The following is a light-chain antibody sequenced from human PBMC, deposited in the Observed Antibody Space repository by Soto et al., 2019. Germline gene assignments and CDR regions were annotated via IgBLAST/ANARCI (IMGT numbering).Light chain of an antibody. J-gene: IGKJ3*01. CDR1: QSVRSS. V-gene: IGKV3-11*01. CDR2: DAS. Sequence: EIVLTQSPDTLSLSPAERATLSCRASQSVRSSLAWYQHKPGQAPRLLIYDASNRATGIPARFSGSGSGTDFTLTISSLEPEDFAVYYCQQRSNWPPEVTFGPGTKVDIK. CDR3: QQRSNWPPEVT.